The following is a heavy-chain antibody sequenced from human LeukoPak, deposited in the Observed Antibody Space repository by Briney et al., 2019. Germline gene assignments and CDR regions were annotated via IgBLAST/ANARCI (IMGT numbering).Heavy chain of an antibody. CDR1: GYSISSGYY. D-gene: IGHD2-15*01. CDR3: ASFAETLDCSGGSCYSWFDP. V-gene: IGHV4-38-2*02. CDR2: IYDSGST. J-gene: IGHJ5*02. Sequence: SETLSLTCTVSGYSISSGYYWGWIRRPPGKGLEWIGSIYDSGSTYYNPSLKSRVTISVDTSKNQFSLKLSSVTAADTAVYYCASFAETLDCSGGSCYSWFDPWGQGTLVTVSS.